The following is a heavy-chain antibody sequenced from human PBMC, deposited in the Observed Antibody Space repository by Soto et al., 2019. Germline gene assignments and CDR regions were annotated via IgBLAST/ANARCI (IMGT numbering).Heavy chain of an antibody. V-gene: IGHV4-4*02. Sequence: QVQLQESGPGLVKPSGTLSLTCAVSGGSISSSNWWSLVRQPPGKGLEWIGEIYHSGRTNYNPTLKSRVTRSVDKSKHQFSLKLSSVTAADTAVYYCARVIRGYMWFDPWGQGNLVTVSS. CDR1: GGSISSSNW. CDR2: IYHSGRT. CDR3: ARVIRGYMWFDP. D-gene: IGHD1-1*01. J-gene: IGHJ5*02.